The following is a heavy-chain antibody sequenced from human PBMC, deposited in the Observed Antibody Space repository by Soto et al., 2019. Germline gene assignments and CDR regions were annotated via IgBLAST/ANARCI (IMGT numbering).Heavy chain of an antibody. CDR3: ARGLVVPAARRLNWFDP. J-gene: IGHJ5*02. Sequence: SETLSLTCAVSGYSISSSNWWGWIRQPPGKGLEWIGYIYYSGTTYYNPSLKSRVTMSVDTSKNQFSLKLTSVTAVDTAVYYCARGLVVPAARRLNWFDPWGQGTLVTVSS. CDR1: GYSISSSNW. V-gene: IGHV4-28*01. D-gene: IGHD2-2*01. CDR2: IYYSGTT.